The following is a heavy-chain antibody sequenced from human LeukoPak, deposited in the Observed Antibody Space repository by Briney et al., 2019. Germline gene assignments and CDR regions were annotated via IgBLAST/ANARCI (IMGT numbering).Heavy chain of an antibody. CDR1: GGSISSGSYY. Sequence: SQTLSLTCTVSGGSISSGSYYWSWIRQPPGKGLEWIGEINHSGSTNYNPSLKSRVTISVDTSKNQFSLKLSSVTAADTAVYYCARGYFEYSSLITSRYYYYYYMDVWGKGTTVTVSS. D-gene: IGHD6-6*01. V-gene: IGHV4-39*07. CDR3: ARGYFEYSSLITSRYYYYYYMDV. CDR2: INHSGST. J-gene: IGHJ6*03.